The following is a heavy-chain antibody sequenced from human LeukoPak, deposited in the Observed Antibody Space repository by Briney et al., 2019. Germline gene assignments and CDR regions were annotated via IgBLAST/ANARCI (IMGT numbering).Heavy chain of an antibody. CDR1: GGSISSSSYY. J-gene: IGHJ6*03. CDR2: IYYSGST. CDR3: ARDGYSYGLNYYYYMDV. Sequence: SETLSLTCTVSGGSISSSSYYWGWIRQPPGKGLEWIGSIYYSGSTYYNPSLKSRVTISVDTSKNQFSLKLSSVTAADTAVYYCARDGYSYGLNYYYYMDVWGKGTTVTVSS. V-gene: IGHV4-39*07. D-gene: IGHD5-18*01.